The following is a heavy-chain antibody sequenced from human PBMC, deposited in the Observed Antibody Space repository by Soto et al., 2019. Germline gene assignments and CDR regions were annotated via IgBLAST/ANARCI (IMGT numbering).Heavy chain of an antibody. Sequence: GGSLRLSCAASGFTFSSYAMSWVRQAPGKGLERVSAISGSGGSTYYADSVKGRFTISRDNSKNTLYLQMNSLRAEDTAVYYCAKDLGGVGQSGSFDPWGQGTLVTVSS. D-gene: IGHD3-16*01. CDR2: ISGSGGST. V-gene: IGHV3-23*01. CDR3: AKDLGGVGQSGSFDP. J-gene: IGHJ5*02. CDR1: GFTFSSYA.